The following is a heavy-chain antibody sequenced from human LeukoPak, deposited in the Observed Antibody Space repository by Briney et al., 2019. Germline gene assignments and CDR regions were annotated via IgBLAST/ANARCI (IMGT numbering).Heavy chain of an antibody. J-gene: IGHJ5*02. CDR1: GGSISSYY. Sequence: SETLSLTCTVSGGSISSYYWSWIRQPSGKGLEWIGYIYTSGSTNYNPSLKSRVTISVDTSKNQFSLKLSSVTAADTAVYYCAGIAAAGVSVRFDPWGQGTLVTVSS. CDR2: IYTSGST. V-gene: IGHV4-4*09. D-gene: IGHD6-13*01. CDR3: AGIAAAGVSVRFDP.